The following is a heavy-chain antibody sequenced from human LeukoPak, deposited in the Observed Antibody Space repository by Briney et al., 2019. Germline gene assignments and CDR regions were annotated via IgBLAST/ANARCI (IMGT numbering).Heavy chain of an antibody. D-gene: IGHD1-26*01. CDR3: ARDWVGAIAALDY. CDR2: IYYSGST. Sequence: PSETLSLTCTVSGGSISSSSYYWGWIRQPPGKGLEWIGSIYYSGSTYYNPSLKSRVTISVDTSKNQFSLKLSSVTAADTAVYYCARDWVGAIAALDYWGQGTLVTVSS. CDR1: GGSISSSSYY. V-gene: IGHV4-39*02. J-gene: IGHJ4*02.